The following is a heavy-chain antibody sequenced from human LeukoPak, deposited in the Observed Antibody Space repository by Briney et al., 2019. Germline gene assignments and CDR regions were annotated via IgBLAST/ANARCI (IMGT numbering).Heavy chain of an antibody. Sequence: ASVKDSCKASGYTFTSYGISWVRQAPGQGLEWMGWISAYNGNTNYAQKLQGRVTMTTDTSTSTAYMELRSLRSHDTAVYYCARYDFWSGYSPNFDYWGQGTLVTVSS. CDR2: ISAYNGNT. CDR1: GYTFTSYG. CDR3: ARYDFWSGYSPNFDY. V-gene: IGHV1-18*01. D-gene: IGHD3-3*01. J-gene: IGHJ4*02.